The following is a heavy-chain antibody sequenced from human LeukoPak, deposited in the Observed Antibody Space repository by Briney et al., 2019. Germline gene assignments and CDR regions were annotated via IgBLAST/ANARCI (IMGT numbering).Heavy chain of an antibody. V-gene: IGHV3-23*01. D-gene: IGHD2-21*01. Sequence: SLRLSCVXSGXTXRSHAMSWVRQAPEKGLEFVSGIYENGGTTYYADSVKGRFSISRDNSKNTLYLQMDSLRGEDTAVYYCAKDFRIGYSAHFDYWGQGALVTVSS. CDR3: AKDFRIGYSAHFDY. J-gene: IGHJ4*02. CDR1: GXTXRSHA. CDR2: IYENGGTT.